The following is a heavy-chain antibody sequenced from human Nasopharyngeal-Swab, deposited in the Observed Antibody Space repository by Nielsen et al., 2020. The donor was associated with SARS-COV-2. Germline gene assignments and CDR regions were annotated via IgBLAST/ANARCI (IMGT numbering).Heavy chain of an antibody. CDR2: IRSKANSYAT. V-gene: IGHV3-73*01. CDR3: AKGWGGSYVDAFDI. D-gene: IGHD1-26*01. CDR1: GFTFSGSA. J-gene: IGHJ3*02. Sequence: GGSLRLSCAASGFTFSGSAMHWVRQASGKGLEWVGRIRSKANSYATAYAASVKGRFTISRDDSKNTAYLQMYSLRAEDTAVYYCAKGWGGSYVDAFDIWGQGTMVTVSS.